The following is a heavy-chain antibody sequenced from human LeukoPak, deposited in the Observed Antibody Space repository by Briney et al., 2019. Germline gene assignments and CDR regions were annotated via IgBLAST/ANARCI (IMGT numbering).Heavy chain of an antibody. J-gene: IGHJ4*02. CDR2: IKQDGSEK. V-gene: IGHV3-7*03. D-gene: IGHD2-2*01. CDR3: AREGRSSTSCTTR. Sequence: GGSLRLSCAASGFTFSSYWMSWVRQAPGKGLEWVANIKQDGSEKYYVDSVKGRFTIFRDNAKNSLYLQMNSLRAEDTAVYYCAREGRSSTSCTTRWGQGTLVTVSS. CDR1: GFTFSSYW.